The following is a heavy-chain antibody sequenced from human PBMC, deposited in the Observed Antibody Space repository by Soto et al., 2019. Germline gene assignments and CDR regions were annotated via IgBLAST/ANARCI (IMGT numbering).Heavy chain of an antibody. Sequence: LSLTCAVYGGSFSGYYWSWIRQPPGKGLEWIGEINHSGSTNHNPSLKSRVTISVDTSKDQFSLKLSSVTAADTAVYYCALYSSGWYFGMDVWGQGTTVTVSS. D-gene: IGHD6-19*01. V-gene: IGHV4-34*01. J-gene: IGHJ6*02. CDR1: GGSFSGYY. CDR2: INHSGST. CDR3: ALYSSGWYFGMDV.